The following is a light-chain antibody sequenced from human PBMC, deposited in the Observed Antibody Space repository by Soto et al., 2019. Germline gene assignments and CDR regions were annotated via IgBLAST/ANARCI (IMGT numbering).Light chain of an antibody. V-gene: IGLV2-23*03. CDR2: EGS. CDR1: SSDVGGYKY. Sequence: QSALTQPASVSGSPGQSITISCTGTSSDVGGYKYVSWYQQHPGKAPKLMIYEGSKRPSGVSNRFSGSKSGNTASLTISGLQAEDEAYYYCWSYAGNTIFVFGGGTKLTVL. J-gene: IGLJ2*01. CDR3: WSYAGNTIFV.